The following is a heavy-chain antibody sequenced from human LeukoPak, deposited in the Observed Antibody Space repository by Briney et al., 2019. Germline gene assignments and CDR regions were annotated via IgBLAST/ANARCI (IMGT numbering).Heavy chain of an antibody. Sequence: VASVKVSCKASGYTFTSYGLSWVRQAPGQGLEWMGWISAYNTNTNYAPRLQGRVTMTTDTFTSTAYMELRSLRSDDTAVYYCTRDRLLDFSGSGNPTYFDYWGQGTLVTVSS. J-gene: IGHJ4*02. CDR3: TRDRLLDFSGSGNPTYFDY. V-gene: IGHV1-18*01. CDR2: ISAYNTNT. D-gene: IGHD3-10*01. CDR1: GYTFTSYG.